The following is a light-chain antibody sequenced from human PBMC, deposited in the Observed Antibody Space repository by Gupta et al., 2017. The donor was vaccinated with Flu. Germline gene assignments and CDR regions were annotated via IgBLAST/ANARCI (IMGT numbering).Light chain of an antibody. CDR3: QTWAPGPIWV. Sequence: QPVLTQSPSASASLGSSVKLTCTLSSGHRNNAIAWHQQHPQKGPRYMMKVNIDASPNKGDGIPDRISGSSSGAKLYLTISGLQSEDEADYYCQTWAPGPIWVFGGGTKLTVL. CDR2: VNIDASP. J-gene: IGLJ3*02. V-gene: IGLV4-69*01. CDR1: SGHRNNA.